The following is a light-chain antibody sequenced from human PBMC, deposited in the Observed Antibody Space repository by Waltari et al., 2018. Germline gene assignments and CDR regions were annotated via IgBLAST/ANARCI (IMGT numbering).Light chain of an antibody. V-gene: IGKV1-9*01. CDR1: QAISSY. CDR3: QQLNSYPLT. Sequence: IQLTQSPSSLSASVGDRVPITCRASQAISSYLAWYQQKSGKAPKLLIYAASTLQSGVPSRFSGSGSGTDFTLTISSLQPEDFATYYCQQLNSYPLTFGPGTRVDIK. CDR2: AAS. J-gene: IGKJ3*01.